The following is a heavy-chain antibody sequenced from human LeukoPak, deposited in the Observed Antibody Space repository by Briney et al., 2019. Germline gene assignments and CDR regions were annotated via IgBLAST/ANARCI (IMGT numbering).Heavy chain of an antibody. J-gene: IGHJ4*02. CDR3: ARGEYYDSSGYYYFDY. CDR2: ISSSGSTI. V-gene: IGHV3-11*04. CDR1: VFTFSDYY. Sequence: GGSLRLSCAASVFTFSDYYMSWIRQAPGKGLEWVSYISSSGSTIYYADSVKGRFTISRYNAKNSLYLQMNSLRAEDTAVYYCARGEYYDSSGYYYFDYWGQGTLVTVSS. D-gene: IGHD3-22*01.